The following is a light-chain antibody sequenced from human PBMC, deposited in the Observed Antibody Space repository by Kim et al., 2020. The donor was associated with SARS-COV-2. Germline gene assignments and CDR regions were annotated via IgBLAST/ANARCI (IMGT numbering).Light chain of an antibody. J-gene: IGKJ2*01. CDR1: QSLRHSNGNNY. CDR2: LGS. CDR3: MQALQTHT. Sequence: GEPASISCRSSQSLRHSNGNNYLVWYLQKPGQSPQVLIYLGSNRASGVPDRFSGSGSGTEYTLKISRVEAEDVGVYYCMQALQTHTFGQGTKLEI. V-gene: IGKV2-28*01.